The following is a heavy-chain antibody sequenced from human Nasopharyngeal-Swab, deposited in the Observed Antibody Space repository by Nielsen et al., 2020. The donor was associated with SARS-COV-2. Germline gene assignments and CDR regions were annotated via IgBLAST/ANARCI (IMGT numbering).Heavy chain of an antibody. CDR2: ISGSGGST. CDR3: AKADVLLWFGELSLDY. CDR1: GFTFSSYA. Sequence: SCAASGFTFSSYAMSWVRQAPGKGLEWVSAISGSGGSTYYADSVKGRFTISRDNSKNTLYLQMNSLRAEDTAVYYCAKADVLLWFGELSLDYWGQGTLVTVSS. D-gene: IGHD3-10*01. V-gene: IGHV3-23*01. J-gene: IGHJ4*02.